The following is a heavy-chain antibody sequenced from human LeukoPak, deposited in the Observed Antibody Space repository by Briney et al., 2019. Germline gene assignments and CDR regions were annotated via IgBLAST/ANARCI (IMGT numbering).Heavy chain of an antibody. Sequence: SETLSLTCTVSGGSIISSSYYWSWIRQPPGKGLEWIGEINHSGSTNYNPSLKSRVTISVDTSKNQFSLKLSSVTAADTAVYYCASRKGGRYSYGYFHWFDPWGQGTLVTVSS. V-gene: IGHV4-39*07. CDR1: GGSIISSSYY. J-gene: IGHJ5*02. D-gene: IGHD5-18*01. CDR2: INHSGST. CDR3: ASRKGGRYSYGYFHWFDP.